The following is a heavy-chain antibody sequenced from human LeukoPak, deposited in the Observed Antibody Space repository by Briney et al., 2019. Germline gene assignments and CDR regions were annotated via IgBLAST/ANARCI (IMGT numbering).Heavy chain of an antibody. J-gene: IGHJ4*02. CDR3: ARDLLWFRELSASGY. CDR2: ISAYNGNT. Sequence: GASVKVSCKASGYTFTSYGISWVRQAPGQGLEWMGWISAYNGNTNYAQKLQGRATMTTDTSTSTAYMELRSLRSDDTAVYYCARDLLWFRELSASGYWGQGTLVTVSS. V-gene: IGHV1-18*01. D-gene: IGHD3-10*01. CDR1: GYTFTSYG.